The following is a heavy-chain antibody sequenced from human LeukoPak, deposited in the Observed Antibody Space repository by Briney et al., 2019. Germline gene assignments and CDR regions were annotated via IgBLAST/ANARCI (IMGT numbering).Heavy chain of an antibody. J-gene: IGHJ3*02. CDR1: GFTFSNYE. CDR3: ARVKTGYYYDSSGPWWAFDI. V-gene: IGHV3-48*01. Sequence: GGSLRLSCAASGFTFSNYEMNWVRQAPGKGLEWVSYISPSSSTIYYADSVKGRFTISRDNAKNSLYLQMNSLRADDTAVYYCARVKTGYYYDSSGPWWAFDIRGQGTMVTVSS. D-gene: IGHD3-22*01. CDR2: ISPSSSTI.